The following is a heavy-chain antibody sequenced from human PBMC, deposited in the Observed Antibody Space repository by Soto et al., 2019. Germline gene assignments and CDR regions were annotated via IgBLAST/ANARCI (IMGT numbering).Heavy chain of an antibody. J-gene: IGHJ6*03. CDR2: MNPNSGNT. CDR3: ARRIFNYYDFWSGPDYYYYMDV. CDR1: GYTFTSYD. V-gene: IGHV1-8*01. D-gene: IGHD3-3*01. Sequence: ASVKVSCKASGYTFTSYDINWVRQATGQGLEWMGWMNPNSGNTGYAQKFQGRVTMTRNTSISTAYMELSSLRSEDTAVYYCARRIFNYYDFWSGPDYYYYMDVWGKGTTVTVSS.